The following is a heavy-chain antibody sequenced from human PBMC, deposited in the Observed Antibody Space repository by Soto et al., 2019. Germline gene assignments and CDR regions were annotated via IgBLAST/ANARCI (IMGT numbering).Heavy chain of an antibody. CDR3: ANRRISGKLDY. D-gene: IGHD1-26*01. V-gene: IGHV1-2*02. J-gene: IGHJ4*02. CDR2: IGPESGAT. CDR1: GYTFTGHY. Sequence: EASVKVSCKASGYTFTGHYIHWVRQAPEQGPEWMGEIGPESGATRYAQKFQGRVTMTMDMSKNQFSLKLSSVTAADTAVYYCANRRISGKLDYWGQGTLVTVSS.